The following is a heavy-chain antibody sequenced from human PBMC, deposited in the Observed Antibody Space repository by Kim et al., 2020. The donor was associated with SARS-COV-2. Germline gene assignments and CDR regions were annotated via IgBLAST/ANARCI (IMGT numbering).Heavy chain of an antibody. J-gene: IGHJ5*02. Sequence: SETLSLTCTVSGGSISSGDYYWSWIRQPPGKGLEWIGYIYYSGSTYYNPSLKSRVTISVDTSKNQFSLKLSSVTAADTAVYYCARVYYDSSGYYVLAWFDPWGQGTLVTVSS. CDR1: GGSISSGDYY. CDR2: IYYSGST. D-gene: IGHD3-22*01. CDR3: ARVYYDSSGYYVLAWFDP. V-gene: IGHV4-30-4*01.